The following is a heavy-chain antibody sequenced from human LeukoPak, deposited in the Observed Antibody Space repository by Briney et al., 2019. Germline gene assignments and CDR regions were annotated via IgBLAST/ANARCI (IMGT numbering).Heavy chain of an antibody. CDR3: ASSYGDYLDAFDI. V-gene: IGHV1-2*04. CDR1: GYSFTSNY. J-gene: IGHJ3*02. Sequence: ASVKVSCKASGYSFTSNYMHWVRQAPGQGLEWMGWINPNSGGTNYAQKFQGWVTMTRDTSISTAYMELSRLRSDDTAVYYCASSYGDYLDAFDIWGQGTMVTVSS. CDR2: INPNSGGT. D-gene: IGHD4-17*01.